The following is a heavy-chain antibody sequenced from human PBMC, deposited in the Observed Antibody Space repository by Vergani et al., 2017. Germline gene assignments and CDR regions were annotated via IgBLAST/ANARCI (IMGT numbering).Heavy chain of an antibody. CDR1: GYTFTGYY. CDR3: ARGRRYCSSTSCYTDWFDP. CDR2: INPNSGGT. V-gene: IGHV1-2*02. Sequence: QVQLVQSGAEVKKPGASVKVSCKASGYTFTGYYMHWVRQAPGQGLEWMGWINPNSGGTNYAQKFQGRVTMTRDTSISTAYMELSRLRSDDTAVYYWARGRRYCSSTSCYTDWFDPWGQGTLVTVSS. J-gene: IGHJ5*02. D-gene: IGHD2-2*02.